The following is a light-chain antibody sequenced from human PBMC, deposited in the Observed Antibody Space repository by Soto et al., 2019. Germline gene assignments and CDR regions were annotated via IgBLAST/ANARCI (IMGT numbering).Light chain of an antibody. Sequence: EVELTQSPATLSLSPGETATLCLMASQTIDKFLAWYQQRPGQPPRLLIFDSSNRATGVPVRFSGSGSGTVFTLTIGSLEPEDSAVYYCQQRKHWPPITFGQGTRLEIK. J-gene: IGKJ5*01. CDR2: DSS. V-gene: IGKV3-11*01. CDR1: QTIDKF. CDR3: QQRKHWPPIT.